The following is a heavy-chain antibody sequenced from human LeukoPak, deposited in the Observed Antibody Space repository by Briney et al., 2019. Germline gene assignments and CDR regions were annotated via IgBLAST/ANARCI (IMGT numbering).Heavy chain of an antibody. D-gene: IGHD6-13*01. V-gene: IGHV1-2*02. CDR1: GYTFTGYY. J-gene: IGHJ4*02. Sequence: RASVKVSCKASGYTFTGYYMHWVRQAPGQGLEWMGWINPNSGGTNYAQKFQGRVTMTRDTSISTAYMELSRLGSDDTAVYYCARTGYSSSWGPNDYWGQGTLVTVSS. CDR2: INPNSGGT. CDR3: ARTGYSSSWGPNDY.